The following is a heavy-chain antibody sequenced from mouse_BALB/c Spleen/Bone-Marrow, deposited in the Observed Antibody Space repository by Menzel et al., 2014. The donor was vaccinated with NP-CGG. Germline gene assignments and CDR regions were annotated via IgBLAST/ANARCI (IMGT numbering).Heavy chain of an antibody. J-gene: IGHJ3*01. CDR3: ARSTMITEGFAY. D-gene: IGHD2-4*01. Sequence: VMLVESGPGLVAPSQSLSITCTVSGFSLTSYGVHWVRQPPGMGLEWLGVIWPGGSTNYNSALMSRLSISKDNSKSQVFLKMNSLQTDDTAMYYCARSTMITEGFAYWGQGTLVTVSA. CDR1: GFSLTSYG. CDR2: IWPGGST. V-gene: IGHV2-9*02.